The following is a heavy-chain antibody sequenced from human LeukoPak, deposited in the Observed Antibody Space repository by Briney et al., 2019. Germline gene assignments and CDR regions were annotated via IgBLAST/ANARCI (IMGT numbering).Heavy chain of an antibody. CDR3: ARSYYGSGSYLGNYYYMDV. V-gene: IGHV1-2*02. CDR1: GYTFTGYY. CDR2: INPNSGGT. J-gene: IGHJ6*03. Sequence: ASVKVSCKASGYTFTGYYMHWVRQAPGQGLEWMGWINPNSGGTNYAQKFQGRVTMTRDTSISTAYMELSRLRSDDTAVYYCARSYYGSGSYLGNYYYMDVWGKGTTVTVSS. D-gene: IGHD3-10*01.